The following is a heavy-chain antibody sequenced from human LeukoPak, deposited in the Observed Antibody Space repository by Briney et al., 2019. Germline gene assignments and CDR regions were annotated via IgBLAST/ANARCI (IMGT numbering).Heavy chain of an antibody. CDR2: VYFSGST. Sequence: PSETLSLTCSVSGGSINDYYWSWIRQPARKGLEWLGRVYFSGSTSYNPSLKSRLSMSVDTSKNQFSLKLSSVTAADSAVYYCARDRYYGSGSCYSDWGQGTVVTVSS. J-gene: IGHJ4*02. V-gene: IGHV4-4*07. D-gene: IGHD3-10*01. CDR3: ARDRYYGSGSCYSD. CDR1: GGSINDYY.